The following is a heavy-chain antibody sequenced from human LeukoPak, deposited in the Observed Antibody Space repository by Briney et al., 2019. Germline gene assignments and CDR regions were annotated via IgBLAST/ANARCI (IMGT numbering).Heavy chain of an antibody. CDR2: ISAYNGNT. J-gene: IGHJ6*02. Sequence: ASVTVSCTPSGYTFTSYGISWVRQAPGQGLEWMGWISAYNGNTNYAQKLQGRVTMTTDTSTSTAYMELRSLRSDDTAVYYCARAPATDYYYYGMDVWGQGTTVTVSS. CDR1: GYTFTSYG. CDR3: ARAPATDYYYYGMDV. V-gene: IGHV1-18*01.